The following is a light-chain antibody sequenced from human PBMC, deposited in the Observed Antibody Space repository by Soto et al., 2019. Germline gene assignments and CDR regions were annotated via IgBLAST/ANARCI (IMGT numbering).Light chain of an antibody. V-gene: IGLV2-14*03. J-gene: IGLJ1*01. Sequence: QSVLTQPASLSGSPGQSITISCTGTSSDIGGYDYVSWYQQYPGKAPKLIIYDVSNRPSGVSNRFSGSKSDNTASLTISGLQAEDEADYYCSSYTGSSTPYVFGTGTKVTVL. CDR1: SSDIGGYDY. CDR2: DVS. CDR3: SSYTGSSTPYV.